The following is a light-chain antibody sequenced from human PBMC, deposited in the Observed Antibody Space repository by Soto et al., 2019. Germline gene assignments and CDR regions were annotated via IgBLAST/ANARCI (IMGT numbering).Light chain of an antibody. CDR2: DAS. CDR1: QSVDKY. CDR3: QQRSGWPLT. V-gene: IGKV3-11*01. J-gene: IGKJ4*01. Sequence: EIVLTQSPSTLSLSPGERATLSCTASQSVDKYLAWYKQKPGQAPRLLISDASNRATGIPPRFSGSGSGTALTLTIRSLEPADFALYYCQQRSGWPLTFGGGTRVEI.